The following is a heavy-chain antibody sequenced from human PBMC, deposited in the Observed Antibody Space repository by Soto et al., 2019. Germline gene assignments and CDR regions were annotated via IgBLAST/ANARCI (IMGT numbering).Heavy chain of an antibody. Sequence: QLQLQESGPGLVKPSETLSLTCTVSGGSISSSSYYWGWIRQPPGKGLEWIGSVYYSGSTYYNPSLKGRVTISVDTSKNQFSLKLSSVTAADTAVYYCATRYCTNGVCYPLRFDYWGQGTLVTVSS. D-gene: IGHD2-8*01. V-gene: IGHV4-39*01. CDR1: GGSISSSSYY. J-gene: IGHJ4*02. CDR3: ATRYCTNGVCYPLRFDY. CDR2: VYYSGST.